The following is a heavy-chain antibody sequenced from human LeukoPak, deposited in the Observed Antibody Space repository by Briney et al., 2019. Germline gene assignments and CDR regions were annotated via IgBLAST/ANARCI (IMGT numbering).Heavy chain of an antibody. J-gene: IGHJ5*02. Sequence: GESLKISCKGSGYSFSNSWIGWVRQMPGKGLEWMGIIYPGDSDTRYSPSFQGQVTISADKSISTAYLQWSSLKASDTAMYYCARQESYCGGDCQSWFDPWGQGTLVTVSS. CDR3: ARQESYCGGDCQSWFDP. CDR1: GYSFSNSW. D-gene: IGHD2-21*02. CDR2: IYPGDSDT. V-gene: IGHV5-51*01.